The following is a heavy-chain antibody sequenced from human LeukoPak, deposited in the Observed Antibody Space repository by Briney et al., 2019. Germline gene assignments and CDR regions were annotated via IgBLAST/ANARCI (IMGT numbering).Heavy chain of an antibody. CDR2: IGAYNGNT. V-gene: IGHV1-18*01. Sequence: GASVKVSCKASGYTFTSYGISWVRQAPGQGLEWMGWIGAYNGNTNYAQKFQGRVTMTTDTSTSIAYMELRSLRSDDTAVYYCAKDHQYDFDYWGQGTLVTVSS. CDR1: GYTFTSYG. D-gene: IGHD2-2*01. CDR3: AKDHQYDFDY. J-gene: IGHJ4*02.